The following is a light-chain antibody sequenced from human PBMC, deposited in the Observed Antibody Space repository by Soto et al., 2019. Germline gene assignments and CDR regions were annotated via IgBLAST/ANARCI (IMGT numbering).Light chain of an antibody. V-gene: IGKV3-20*01. CDR2: GAS. Sequence: EIVLTQSPGTLSLSPGERATLSCRASQSVSSNYLAWYQQKPGQTPRLLIYGASNRATGIPDRFSGSGSGTDFTLTISRLEPEDFAVYYCQQDGRSPITFGQGTKVEIK. CDR3: QQDGRSPIT. J-gene: IGKJ1*01. CDR1: QSVSSNY.